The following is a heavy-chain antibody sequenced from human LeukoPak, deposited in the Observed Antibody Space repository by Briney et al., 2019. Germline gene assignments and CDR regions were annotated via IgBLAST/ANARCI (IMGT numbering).Heavy chain of an antibody. V-gene: IGHV3-23*01. Sequence: GGSLRLSCAASGFTFSNYAMSWVRLAPGKGLEWVALISASGISTRYADSAKGRFTISRDKSKNTLYLQMNSLRAEDTAVNYCAKALVVSRNGDYFDYWGQGTLVTVSS. CDR2: ISASGIST. D-gene: IGHD2-15*01. CDR3: AKALVVSRNGDYFDY. J-gene: IGHJ4*02. CDR1: GFTFSNYA.